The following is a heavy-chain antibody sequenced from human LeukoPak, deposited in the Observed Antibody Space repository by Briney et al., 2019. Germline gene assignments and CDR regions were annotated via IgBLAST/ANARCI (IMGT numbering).Heavy chain of an antibody. CDR3: ARGRYFYYYDSTVDY. V-gene: IGHV3-33*01. D-gene: IGHD3-22*01. CDR2: IWYDGSNK. Sequence: GGSLRLSCAASGLTFSSYGMHWVRQAPGKGLEWVAVIWYDGSNKYYADSVKGRFTISRDNSKNTLYLQMNSLRAEDTAVYYCARGRYFYYYDSTVDYWGQGTLVTVSS. J-gene: IGHJ4*02. CDR1: GLTFSSYG.